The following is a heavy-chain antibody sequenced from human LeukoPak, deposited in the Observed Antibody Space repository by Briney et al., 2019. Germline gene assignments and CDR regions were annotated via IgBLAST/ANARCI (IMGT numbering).Heavy chain of an antibody. Sequence: GGSLRLSCAASGFTFSRDSMNWVRQAPGKGLEGVSYINGGGSPIYYADSVRGRFTISRDNVKNSLYLQMNSLRAEDTAVYYCARSSIAGRLPDYWGQGTLVTVSS. V-gene: IGHV3-48*01. D-gene: IGHD6-6*01. CDR2: INGGGSPI. CDR3: ARSSIAGRLPDY. CDR1: GFTFSRDS. J-gene: IGHJ4*02.